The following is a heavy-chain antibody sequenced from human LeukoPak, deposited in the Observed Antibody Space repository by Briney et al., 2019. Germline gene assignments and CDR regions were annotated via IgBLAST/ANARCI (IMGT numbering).Heavy chain of an antibody. CDR3: ARGRSSRGFDY. CDR1: GGSISSGDYY. D-gene: IGHD6-13*01. J-gene: IGHJ4*02. CDR2: IYYSGST. V-gene: IGHV4-30-4*01. Sequence: SETLSLTCTVSGGSISSGDYYWSWIRQPPGKGLEWIGYIYYSGSTYYNPSLKSRVTISVDTSENQFSLKLSSVTAADTAVYYCARGRSSRGFDYWGQGTLVTVSS.